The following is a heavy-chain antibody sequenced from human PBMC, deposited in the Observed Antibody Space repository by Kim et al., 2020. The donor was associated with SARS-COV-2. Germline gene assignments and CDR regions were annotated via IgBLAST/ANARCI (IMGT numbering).Heavy chain of an antibody. D-gene: IGHD5-18*01. Sequence: GGSLRLSCAASGFTFSSYSMNWVRQAPGKGLEWVSSISSSSSYIYYADSVKGRFTISRDNAKNSLYLQMNSLRAEDTAVYYCARVQPSFIQLWSLDYWGQGTLVTVSS. CDR2: ISSSSSYI. J-gene: IGHJ4*02. V-gene: IGHV3-21*01. CDR3: ARVQPSFIQLWSLDY. CDR1: GFTFSSYS.